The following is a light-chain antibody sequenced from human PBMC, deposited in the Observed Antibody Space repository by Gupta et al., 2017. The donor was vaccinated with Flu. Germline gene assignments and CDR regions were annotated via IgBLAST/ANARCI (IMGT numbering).Light chain of an antibody. J-gene: IGLJ3*02. CDR2: ENN. CDR3: QALDSTTDSYV. Sequence: RAASITGAEPALGMKWFSGTHRGPSQPPVLVVYENNDRPSGIPERFSGSNSGTAVTLTISGVEAGDEADYYCQALDSTTDSYVFGGGTKVTVL. V-gene: IGLV3-21*03. CDR1: ALGMK.